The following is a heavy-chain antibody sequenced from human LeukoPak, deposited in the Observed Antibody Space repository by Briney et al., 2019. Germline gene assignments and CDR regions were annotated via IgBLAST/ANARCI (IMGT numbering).Heavy chain of an antibody. D-gene: IGHD5-12*01. V-gene: IGHV1-69*13. Sequence: SVKVSCKASGGTFSSYAISWVRQAPGQGLEWMGGIIPIFGTANYAQKFQGRVTITADESTSTAYMELSSLRYEDTAVYYCARSTVSGYSGYVVGSYFDYWGQGALVTVSS. CDR2: IIPIFGTA. J-gene: IGHJ4*02. CDR3: ARSTVSGYSGYVVGSYFDY. CDR1: GGTFSSYA.